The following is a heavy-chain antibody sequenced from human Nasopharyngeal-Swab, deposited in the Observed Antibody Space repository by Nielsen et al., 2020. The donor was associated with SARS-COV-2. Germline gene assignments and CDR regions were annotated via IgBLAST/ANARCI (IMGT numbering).Heavy chain of an antibody. CDR3: ARGGGSSLYYYYYYYMDV. CDR1: GGSFSGYY. Sequence: SETLSLTCAVYGGSFSGYYWSWIRQPPGKGLEWIGEINHSGSTNYNPSLKSRVTISVDTSKNQFSLKLSPVTAADTAVYYCARGGGSSLYYYYYYYMDVWGKGTTVTVSS. J-gene: IGHJ6*03. D-gene: IGHD6-6*01. CDR2: INHSGST. V-gene: IGHV4-34*01.